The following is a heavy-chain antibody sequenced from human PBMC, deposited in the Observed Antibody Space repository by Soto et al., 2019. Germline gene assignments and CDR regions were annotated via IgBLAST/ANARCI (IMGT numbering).Heavy chain of an antibody. CDR2: ISYDGSNK. V-gene: IGHV3-30-3*01. CDR1: GFTFSSYA. CDR3: AREGGGDWNAFDI. D-gene: IGHD1-1*01. Sequence: QVQLVESGGGVVQPGRSLRLSCAASGFTFSSYAMHWVRQAPGKGLEWVAVISYDGSNKYYADSVKGRFTISRDNSKNTLYLQMNSLGVEDTAVYYGAREGGGDWNAFDIWGQGTMVTVSS. J-gene: IGHJ3*02.